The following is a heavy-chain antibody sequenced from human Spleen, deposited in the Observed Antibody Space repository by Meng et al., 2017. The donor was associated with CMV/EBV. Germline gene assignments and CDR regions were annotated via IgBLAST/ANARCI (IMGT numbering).Heavy chain of an antibody. CDR3: ARDAGTIAVSGIGDY. D-gene: IGHD6-19*01. V-gene: IGHV1-18*01. CDR1: GYTFTSYD. J-gene: IGHJ4*02. Sequence: ASVKVSCKASGYTFTSYDISWVRQAPGHGLEWMGWISAYNGNANYAQKLQGRVTMTTDTSTSTAYMELRGLRSDDTAVYYCARDAGTIAVSGIGDYWGQGTLVTVSS. CDR2: ISAYNGNA.